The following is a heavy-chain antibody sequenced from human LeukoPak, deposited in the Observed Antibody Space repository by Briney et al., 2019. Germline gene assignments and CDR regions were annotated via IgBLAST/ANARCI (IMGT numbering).Heavy chain of an antibody. CDR3: ARISSGYDYYYYYYYMDV. D-gene: IGHD5-12*01. J-gene: IGHJ6*03. V-gene: IGHV4-39*01. CDR2: IYYSGST. CDR1: GGSISSSSYY. Sequence: SETLSLTCTVSGGSISSSSYYWGWIRQPPGKGLEWIGSIYYSGSTYYNPSLKSRVTISVDTSKNQFSLKLSSVTAADTAVYYCARISSGYDYYYYYYYMDVWGKGTTVTISS.